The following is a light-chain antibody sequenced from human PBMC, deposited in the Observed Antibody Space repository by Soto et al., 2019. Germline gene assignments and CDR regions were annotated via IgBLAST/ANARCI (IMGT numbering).Light chain of an antibody. Sequence: DIQLAQSPSFLYASGRGRDTPTRRASQGIKNYLAWYQQKPGIAPKLLIYAASTLQSGVPSRFSGSGSGTEFSLTISSLQPEECATYYCKQHNSYTLTFGEGTMVDIK. CDR3: KQHNSYTLT. V-gene: IGKV1-9*01. CDR2: AAS. J-gene: IGKJ4*01. CDR1: QGIKNY.